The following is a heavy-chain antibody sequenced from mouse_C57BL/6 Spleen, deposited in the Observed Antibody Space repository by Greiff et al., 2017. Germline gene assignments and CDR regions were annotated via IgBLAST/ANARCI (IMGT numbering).Heavy chain of an antibody. Sequence: VQLKESGAELAKPGASVKLSCKASGYTFTSYWMHWVKQRPGQGLEWIGYINPSSGYTKYNQKFKYKATLTADKSSSTAYMQLSSLTYEDSAVYYCARKLTGPPLDYGGQGTTLTVSS. V-gene: IGHV1-7*01. D-gene: IGHD4-1*01. CDR3: ARKLTGPPLDY. J-gene: IGHJ2*01. CDR1: GYTFTSYW. CDR2: INPSSGYT.